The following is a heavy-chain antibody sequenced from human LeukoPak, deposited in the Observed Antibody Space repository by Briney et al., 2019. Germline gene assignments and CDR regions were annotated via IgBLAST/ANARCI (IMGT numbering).Heavy chain of an antibody. J-gene: IGHJ5*02. CDR2: ISGSGGST. CDR3: AKLKGYYGSGSFDP. Sequence: GALRLSCAASGFTFSSYAMSWVRQAPGKGLEWVSAISGSGGSTYYADSVKGRFTISRDNSKNTLYLQMNSLRAEDTAVYYCAKLKGYYGSGSFDPWGQGTLVTVSS. D-gene: IGHD3-10*01. CDR1: GFTFSSYA. V-gene: IGHV3-23*01.